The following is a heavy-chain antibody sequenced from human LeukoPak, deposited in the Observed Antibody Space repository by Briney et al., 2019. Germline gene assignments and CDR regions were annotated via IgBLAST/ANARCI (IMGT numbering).Heavy chain of an antibody. V-gene: IGHV3-9*01. D-gene: IGHD3-22*01. CDR2: ISWNSGSI. Sequence: GGSLRLSCAASGFSFDDYAMHWVRQAPGKGLEWVSGISWNSGSIGYADSVQGRFTISRDNAKNSLYLQMNSLGAEDTALYYCAKDIVQGSSGYFYYFDYWGQGTLVTVSS. CDR3: AKDIVQGSSGYFYYFDY. CDR1: GFSFDDYA. J-gene: IGHJ4*02.